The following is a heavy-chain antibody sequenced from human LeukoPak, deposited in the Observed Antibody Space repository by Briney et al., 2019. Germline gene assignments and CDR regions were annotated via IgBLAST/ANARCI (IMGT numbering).Heavy chain of an antibody. V-gene: IGHV4-31*03. CDR3: ARNYDSSGYYTEV. J-gene: IGHJ4*02. CDR1: GVSISSGGYY. Sequence: SETLSLTCTVSGVSISSGGYYWSWIRQHPGKGLEWIGYIYYSGSTYYNPSLKSRVTISVDTSKNQFSLKLSSVTAADTAVYYCARNYDSSGYYTEVWGQGTLVTVSS. CDR2: IYYSGST. D-gene: IGHD3-22*01.